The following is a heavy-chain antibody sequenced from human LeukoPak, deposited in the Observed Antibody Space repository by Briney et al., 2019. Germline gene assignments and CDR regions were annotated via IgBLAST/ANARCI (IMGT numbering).Heavy chain of an antibody. CDR1: GFTFSSYS. CDR2: ISSSGTYK. CDR3: AKDRGISYGYYGSGSMKDY. J-gene: IGHJ4*02. Sequence: SGGSLRLSCAVSGFTFSSYSMSWVRQAPGKGLEWVSSISSSGTYKYYADSVKGRFTISRDNAKNSLYLQMNSLRAEDTAVYYCAKDRGISYGYYGSGSMKDYWGQGTLVTVSS. V-gene: IGHV3-21*04. D-gene: IGHD3-10*01.